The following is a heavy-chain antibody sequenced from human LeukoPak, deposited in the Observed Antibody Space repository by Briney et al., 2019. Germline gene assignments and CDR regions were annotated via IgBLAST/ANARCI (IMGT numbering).Heavy chain of an antibody. CDR2: ISYDGSNK. J-gene: IGHJ4*02. Sequence: AGGSLRLSCSASGFPFSSYGMHGLRQAPGKGLEWVAVISYDGSNKYYVDSVKGRFTISRDNSKNTLYLQMNSLRAEDTAVYYCAKEPIYDIVVVVAATFPDYWGQGTLVTVSS. D-gene: IGHD2-15*01. CDR3: AKEPIYDIVVVVAATFPDY. CDR1: GFPFSSYG. V-gene: IGHV3-30*18.